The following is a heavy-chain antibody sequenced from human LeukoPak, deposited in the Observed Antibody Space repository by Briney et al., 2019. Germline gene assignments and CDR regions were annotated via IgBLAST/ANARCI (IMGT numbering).Heavy chain of an antibody. CDR1: GGSISSYY. CDR3: ARVVGGVLLWFGEPYYFDY. Sequence: SETLSLTCTVSGGSISSYYWSWIRQPPGKGLEWTGYIYYSGSTNYNPSLKSRVTISVDTSKNQFSLKLSSVTAADTAVYYCARVVGGVLLWFGEPYYFDYWGQGTLVTVSS. V-gene: IGHV4-59*01. CDR2: IYYSGST. J-gene: IGHJ4*02. D-gene: IGHD3-10*01.